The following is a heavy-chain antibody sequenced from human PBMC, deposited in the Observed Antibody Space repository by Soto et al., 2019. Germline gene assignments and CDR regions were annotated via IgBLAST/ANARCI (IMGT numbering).Heavy chain of an antibody. CDR3: IQSRCGGDCLQSYASYYYGMDV. CDR2: IYWDDDK. V-gene: IGHV2-5*02. D-gene: IGHD2-21*02. Sequence: SGPTLVNPTQTLTLTCTFSAFSLSTGGVGVGWIRQPPGKALEWLALIYWDDDKRYSPSLRSKLTITKDTSKNQVVLTMTNMDPVDTATYYCIQSRCGGDCLQSYASYYYGMDVWGQGTTVTVSS. J-gene: IGHJ6*02. CDR1: AFSLSTGGVG.